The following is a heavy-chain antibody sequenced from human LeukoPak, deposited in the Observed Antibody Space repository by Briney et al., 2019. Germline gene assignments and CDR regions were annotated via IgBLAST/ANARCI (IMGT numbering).Heavy chain of an antibody. Sequence: KPSETLSLTCAVYGGSFSGYYWSWIRQPPGKGLEWIGEINHSGSTNYNPSLKSRVTISVDTSKNQFSLQLRSVTAADTAVYYCANEWSAFDFWGQGTMVTVSS. J-gene: IGHJ3*01. CDR3: ANEWSAFDF. V-gene: IGHV4-34*01. D-gene: IGHD3-3*01. CDR1: GGSFSGYY. CDR2: INHSGST.